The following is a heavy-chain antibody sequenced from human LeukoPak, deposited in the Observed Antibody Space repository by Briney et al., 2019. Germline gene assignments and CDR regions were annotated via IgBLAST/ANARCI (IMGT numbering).Heavy chain of an antibody. D-gene: IGHD3-10*01. Sequence: ASVKVSCKASGYTFTSYGISWVRQAPGQGLEWMGWISAYNGNTNYAQKLQGRVTMTPDTSTSTAYTELRSLRSDDTAVYYCASSYYGSGSYYTDTGFFDYWGQGTLVTVSS. CDR1: GYTFTSYG. CDR3: ASSYYGSGSYYTDTGFFDY. CDR2: ISAYNGNT. J-gene: IGHJ4*02. V-gene: IGHV1-18*01.